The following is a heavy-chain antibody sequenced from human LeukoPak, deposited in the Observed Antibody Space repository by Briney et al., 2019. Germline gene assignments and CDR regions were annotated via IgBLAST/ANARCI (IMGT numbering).Heavy chain of an antibody. CDR2: IYHSGST. V-gene: IGHV4-59*12. CDR1: GGSISTYY. J-gene: IGHJ5*02. Sequence: SETLSLTCTLSGGSISTYYWSWIRQPPGKGLEWIGYIYHSGSTNYNPSLKSRVTISVDTSKNQFSLTLSSVTAADTAVYYCARGPKYYDFWSGYYTNWFDPWGQGTLVTVSS. D-gene: IGHD3-3*01. CDR3: ARGPKYYDFWSGYYTNWFDP.